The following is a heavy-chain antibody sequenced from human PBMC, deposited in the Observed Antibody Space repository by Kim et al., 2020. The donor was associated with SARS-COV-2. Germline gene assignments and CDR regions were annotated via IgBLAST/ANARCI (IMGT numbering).Heavy chain of an antibody. CDR2: INHSGST. J-gene: IGHJ4*02. CDR1: GGSFSGYY. CDR3: ARDREDYYDTSGYYFPY. V-gene: IGHV4-34*01. D-gene: IGHD3-22*01. Sequence: SETLSLTCAVYGGSFSGYYWSWIRQPPGKGLEWIGEINHSGSTNYNPSLKSRVTISVDTFMNQFSLKLSSVTAADTAVYYCARDREDYYDTSGYYFPYWGQGALVTVSS.